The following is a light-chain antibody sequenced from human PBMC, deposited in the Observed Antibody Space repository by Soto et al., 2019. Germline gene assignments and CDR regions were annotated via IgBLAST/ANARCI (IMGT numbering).Light chain of an antibody. J-gene: IGKJ1*01. CDR2: KGS. CDR3: KQVKHWPT. CDR1: QSLVYSDGNTY. Sequence: DVVMTQSPLSLPVTLGQPASISCRSSQSLVYSDGNTYLNWFQQRPGQSPRRLIYKGSKRDSGVPDRFSGGGSGTDFTLKISRVEAEDVGVYYCKQVKHWPTFGQGTKVDIK. V-gene: IGKV2-30*01.